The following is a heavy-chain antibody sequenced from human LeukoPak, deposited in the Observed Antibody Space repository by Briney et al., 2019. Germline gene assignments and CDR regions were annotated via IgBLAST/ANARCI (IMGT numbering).Heavy chain of an antibody. CDR3: ARGMGVLVPAATWFDP. CDR1: GYTFTGYY. V-gene: IGHV1-2*02. Sequence: ASVKVSRKASGYTFTGYYMHWVRQAPGQGLEWMGWINPNSGGTNYAQKFRGRVTMTRDTSISTAYMDLSRLRSDDTAVYYCARGMGVLVPAATWFDPWGQGTLVTVSS. D-gene: IGHD2-2*01. J-gene: IGHJ5*02. CDR2: INPNSGGT.